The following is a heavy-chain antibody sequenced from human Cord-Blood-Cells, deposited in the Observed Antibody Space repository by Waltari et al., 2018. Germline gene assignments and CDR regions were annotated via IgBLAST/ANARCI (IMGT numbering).Heavy chain of an antibody. Sequence: QVQLQQWGAGLLKPPETLSLTCAVYGGSFSGYYWSWIRQPPGKGLEWIGEINHSGSTNYNPSLKSRVTISVDTSKNQFSLKLSSVTAADTAVYYCARGPLPLWFMHNWFDPWGQGTLVTVSS. J-gene: IGHJ5*02. D-gene: IGHD3-10*01. CDR1: GGSFSGYY. V-gene: IGHV4-34*01. CDR2: INHSGST. CDR3: ARGPLPLWFMHNWFDP.